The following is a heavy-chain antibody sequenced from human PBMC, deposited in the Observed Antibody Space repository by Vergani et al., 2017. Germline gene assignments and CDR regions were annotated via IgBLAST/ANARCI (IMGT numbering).Heavy chain of an antibody. J-gene: IGHJ3*02. V-gene: IGHV4-61*02. CDR2: IDVKGNS. Sequence: QVQLQQSGPRLVKPSQTLSLTCSFSGGSLDIHSQTWGWIRQPAGEGLEWIGLIDVKGNSNFTPSLESRVTMSAGASRGRFSRNLRAVTTSDTAVYYCVRVLHTSYILGALDIWGKGIKVTVSS. CDR3: VRVLHTSYILGALDI. D-gene: IGHD2-21*01. CDR1: GGSLDIHSQT.